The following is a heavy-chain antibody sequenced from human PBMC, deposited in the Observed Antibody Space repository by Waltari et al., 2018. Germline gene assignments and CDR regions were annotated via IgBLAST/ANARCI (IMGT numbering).Heavy chain of an antibody. CDR3: ARPSYGSWSFDY. Sequence: QVQLVQSGAEVKKPGASVKVSCKASGYTFTGYYMHWVRQAPGQGLECMGLINPNSGATNYAQKFQGRVTMTSDTSISTAYMELSRLRSDDTAVYYCARPSYGSWSFDYWGQGTLVTVSS. CDR2: INPNSGAT. CDR1: GYTFTGYY. V-gene: IGHV1-2*02. D-gene: IGHD3-10*01. J-gene: IGHJ4*02.